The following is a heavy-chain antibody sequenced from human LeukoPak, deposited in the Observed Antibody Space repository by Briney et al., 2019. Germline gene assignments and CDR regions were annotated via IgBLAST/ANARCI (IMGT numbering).Heavy chain of an antibody. CDR2: INEDGNTG. Sequence: PGGSLRLSCAASGFTFSNSGMSWVRQAPGKGLEWVANINEDGNTGQYVDSVKGRFTISRDNAKNSLYLQMNSLRAEDTGVYYCARDCPRAGGSCHSHWGRGTLVTVSS. V-gene: IGHV3-7*04. CDR1: GFTFSNSG. J-gene: IGHJ4*02. CDR3: ARDCPRAGGSCHSH. D-gene: IGHD2-8*02.